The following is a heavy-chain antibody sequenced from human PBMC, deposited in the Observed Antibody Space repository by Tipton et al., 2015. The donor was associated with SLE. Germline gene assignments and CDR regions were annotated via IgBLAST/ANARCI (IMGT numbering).Heavy chain of an antibody. CDR1: GDSISSGSYY. CDR3: ATLSSWFDP. CDR2: IYTSGNT. J-gene: IGHJ5*02. V-gene: IGHV4-61*02. Sequence: LSLTCTVSGDSISSGSYYWSWIRQPAGKGLEWIGRIYTSGNTNYNPSLKSRVTMSVDTSKNLFSLKLISVTAADTAVYYCATLSSWFDPWGQGTLVTVSS. D-gene: IGHD2-15*01.